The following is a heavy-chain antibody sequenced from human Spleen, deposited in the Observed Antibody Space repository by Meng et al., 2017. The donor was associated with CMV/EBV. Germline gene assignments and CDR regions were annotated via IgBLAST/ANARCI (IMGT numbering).Heavy chain of an antibody. V-gene: IGHV4-61*01. J-gene: IGHJ5*02. D-gene: IGHD1-26*01. CDR1: GSVSSGSSY. CDR3: ARDTRTTSGSYFPFDP. Sequence: GSVSSGSSYWSWIRQPPGKGLEWIGYIYYSGSTNYNPSLKSRVTISVDTSKNQFSLKLSSVTAADTAVYYCARDTRTTSGSYFPFDPWGQGTLVTVSS. CDR2: IYYSGST.